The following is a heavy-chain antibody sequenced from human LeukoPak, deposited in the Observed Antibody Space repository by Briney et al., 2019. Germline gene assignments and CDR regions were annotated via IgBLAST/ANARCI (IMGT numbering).Heavy chain of an antibody. CDR1: GDSISSYY. CDR2: VYTTGST. Sequence: SETLSLTCTVSGDSISSYYCSWIRQPAGKGLEWIGRVYTTGSTNYNPSLKSRVTISLDTSKNQFSLKLSSVTAADTAVYYCARDYDMLRGMDVWGKGTTVTISS. V-gene: IGHV4-4*07. J-gene: IGHJ6*04. CDR3: ARDYDMLRGMDV. D-gene: IGHD3-9*01.